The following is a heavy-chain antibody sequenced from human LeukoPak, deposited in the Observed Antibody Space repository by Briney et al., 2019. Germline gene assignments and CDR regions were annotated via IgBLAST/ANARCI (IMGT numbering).Heavy chain of an antibody. Sequence: SETLSLTCTVSGVSISSYYWSWIRQPPGKGLEWIGSITYSGSTYYNPSLKRRVTISIDTSKNQFSLKLSSVTAADTAVYYCARESTAAAAGRNYYYYYYMDVWGKGTTVTVSS. CDR3: ARESTAAAAGRNYYYYYYMDV. V-gene: IGHV4-59*12. CDR2: ITYSGST. CDR1: GVSISSYY. D-gene: IGHD6-13*01. J-gene: IGHJ6*03.